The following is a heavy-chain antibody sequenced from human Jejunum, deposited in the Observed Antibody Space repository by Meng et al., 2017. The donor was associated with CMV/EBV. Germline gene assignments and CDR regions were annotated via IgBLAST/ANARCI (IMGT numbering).Heavy chain of an antibody. CDR1: VGSMSSGGYY. CDR2: IYHSGST. D-gene: IGHD6-19*01. J-gene: IGHJ5*02. V-gene: IGHV4-31*03. CDR3: ARLAAGINWFDP. Sequence: QVQLQESGPGRANPSQTLSRTCPGSVGSMSSGGYYWSWIRQHPGKGLEWIGYIYHSGSTYYNPSLKSRVTISIATSKNQFPLKLSFVTAADTAVYYCARLAAGINWFDPWGQGTLVTVSS.